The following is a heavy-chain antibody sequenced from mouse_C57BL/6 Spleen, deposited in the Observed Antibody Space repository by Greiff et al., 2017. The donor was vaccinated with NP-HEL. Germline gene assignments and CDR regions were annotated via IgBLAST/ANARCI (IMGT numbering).Heavy chain of an antibody. Sequence: QVQLQQSGAELVMPGASVKLSCKASGYTFTSYWMHWVKQRPGQGLEWIGEIDPSDSYTNYNQKFKGKSTLTVDKSSSTAYMQLSSLTSEDSAVYYCARQGNWDYYAMDYWGQGTSVTVSS. J-gene: IGHJ4*01. CDR1: GYTFTSYW. CDR2: IDPSDSYT. D-gene: IGHD4-1*01. CDR3: ARQGNWDYYAMDY. V-gene: IGHV1-69*01.